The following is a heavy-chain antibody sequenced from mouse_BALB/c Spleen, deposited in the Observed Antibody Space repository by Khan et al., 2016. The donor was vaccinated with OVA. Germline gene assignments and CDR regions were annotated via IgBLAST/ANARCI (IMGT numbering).Heavy chain of an antibody. CDR2: ISGGGST. D-gene: IGHD1-1*01. CDR3: VSYGSSIVNY. V-gene: IGHV5-6-5*01. Sequence: EVQLVESGGGLVKPGGSLRFSCAASGFTFSSYAMSLVRQTPEKRLEWVASISGGGSTYYPDSLKGRFTISSDNARNILSLQMNRLRTEDTAMDYCVSYGSSIVNYWGQGTTLTVSS. CDR1: GFTFSSYA. J-gene: IGHJ2*01.